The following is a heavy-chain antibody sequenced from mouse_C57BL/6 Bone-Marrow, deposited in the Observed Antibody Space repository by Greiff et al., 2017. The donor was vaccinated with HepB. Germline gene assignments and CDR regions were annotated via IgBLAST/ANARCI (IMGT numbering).Heavy chain of an antibody. CDR1: GFTFSDYY. Sequence: VQLKESGGGLVQPGGSLKLSCAASGFTFSDYYMYWVRQTPEKRLEWVAYISNGGGSTYYPDTVKGRFTISRDNAKNTLYLQMSRLKSEDTAMYYCARPGGFYWGQGTSVTVSS. CDR3: ARPGGFY. V-gene: IGHV5-12*01. J-gene: IGHJ4*01. CDR2: ISNGGGST.